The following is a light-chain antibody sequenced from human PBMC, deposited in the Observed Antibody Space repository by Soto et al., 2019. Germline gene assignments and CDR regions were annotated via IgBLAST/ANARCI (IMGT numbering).Light chain of an antibody. CDR1: SGHSSYA. CDR2: VDSDGSH. V-gene: IGLV4-69*01. CDR3: QTWGTGMV. J-gene: IGLJ3*02. Sequence: QSVLTQSPSASISLGASVTITCSLSSGHSSYAIAWHQQQPEKGPRYLMKVDSDGSHIKGDGIPDRFSGSSSGAERFLTISNFQSEDEADYYCQTWGTGMVFGGGTKLTVL.